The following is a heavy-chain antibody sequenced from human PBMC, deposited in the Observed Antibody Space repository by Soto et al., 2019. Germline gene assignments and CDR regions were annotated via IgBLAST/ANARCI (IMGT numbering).Heavy chain of an antibody. CDR3: AREGFGGDAFDY. V-gene: IGHV4-59*01. CDR1: GGSINNYY. D-gene: IGHD2-21*02. CDR2: IFYSGNT. Sequence: SETLSLTCTVSGGSINNYYWSWIRQPPGKALEWIGYIFYSGNTNYNPSLKSRVTISVDTSKNQFSLKLSSVTAADTAVYYCAREGFGGDAFDYWGQGTLVTVSS. J-gene: IGHJ4*02.